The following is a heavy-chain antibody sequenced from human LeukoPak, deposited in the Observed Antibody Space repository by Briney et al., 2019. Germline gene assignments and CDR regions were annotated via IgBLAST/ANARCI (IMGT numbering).Heavy chain of an antibody. CDR2: INSDGSST. CDR1: GFTFSSYW. D-gene: IGHD3-22*01. J-gene: IGHJ4*02. V-gene: IGHV3-74*01. Sequence: GGSLRLSCAASGFTFSSYWMHWVRQAPGKGLVWVSRINSDGSSTSYADSVKGRFTISRDNAKNTLYLQMNSLRAEDTAVYYCARARLEDYYDSSGPDYWGQGTLVTVSS. CDR3: ARARLEDYYDSSGPDY.